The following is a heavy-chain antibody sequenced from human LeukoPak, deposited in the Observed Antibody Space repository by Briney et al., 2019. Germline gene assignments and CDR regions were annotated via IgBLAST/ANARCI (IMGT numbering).Heavy chain of an antibody. CDR2: ICYDGSNK. CDR1: GFTFSSYG. V-gene: IGHV3-33*01. D-gene: IGHD1-1*01. Sequence: PGGSLRLSCAASGFTFSSYGMHWVRQAPGKGLEWVAVICYDGSNKYYADSVKGRFTISRDNSKNTLYLQMNSLRAEDTAVYYCARDSRGAKHTTLSYWGQGTLVTVSS. J-gene: IGHJ4*02. CDR3: ARDSRGAKHTTLSY.